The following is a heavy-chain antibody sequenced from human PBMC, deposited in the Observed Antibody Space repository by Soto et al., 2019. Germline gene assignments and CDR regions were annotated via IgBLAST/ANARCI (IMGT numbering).Heavy chain of an antibody. J-gene: IGHJ5*01. CDR2: IYYSRST. CDR1: GGSVSSSSYY. Sequence: SETLSLTCTVSGGSVSSSSYYWGWIRQPPGKGLEWIGNIYYSRSTYYNPSLESRVTISVDTSKNQFSLKLRSVTAADTAIYYCASPYVWGSYRFDCWGQGTLVTVSS. D-gene: IGHD3-16*02. V-gene: IGHV4-39*01. CDR3: ASPYVWGSYRFDC.